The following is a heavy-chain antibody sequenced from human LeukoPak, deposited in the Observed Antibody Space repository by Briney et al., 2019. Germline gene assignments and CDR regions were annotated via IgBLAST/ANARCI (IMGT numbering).Heavy chain of an antibody. D-gene: IGHD6-13*01. CDR3: AKSGHSSSGIFDY. Sequence: HGGSLRLSSAASGFTLSSYGMHWVRQAPGKGLEWVAFIRYDGSKKYYADSVKGRFTISRDNSKNTLYLQMNSLRAEDTAVYYCAKSGHSSSGIFDYWGQGTLVTVSS. CDR1: GFTLSSYG. V-gene: IGHV3-30*02. CDR2: IRYDGSKK. J-gene: IGHJ4*02.